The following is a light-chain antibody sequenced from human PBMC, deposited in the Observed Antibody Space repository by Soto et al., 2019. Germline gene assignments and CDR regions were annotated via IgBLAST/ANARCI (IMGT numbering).Light chain of an antibody. J-gene: IGKJ1*01. Sequence: EILMTQSPATLSVSPGERATLSCRASQSVGSNLAWYQQKPGQAPRLLIYGTSTRATGIPGSFSGSGSGTEFTLSISSLQSEDFAVYYCQQYNKWPRTFGQGTKV. CDR3: QQYNKWPRT. CDR1: QSVGSN. CDR2: GTS. V-gene: IGKV3-15*01.